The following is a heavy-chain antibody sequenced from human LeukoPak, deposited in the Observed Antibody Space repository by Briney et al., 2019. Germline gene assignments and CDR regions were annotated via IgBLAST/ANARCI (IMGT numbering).Heavy chain of an antibody. CDR2: VSGSGGST. J-gene: IGHJ4*02. D-gene: IGHD4-11*01. CDR1: GLTFSSYA. Sequence: GGSLRLSCAASGLTFSSYAMNWVRQAPGKGLEWVSTVSGSGGSTYYAGSVKGRFTISRDNSKSTLYLQMNSLRAEDTAVYYCAKSGYSNFFDYWGQGTLVTVSS. V-gene: IGHV3-23*01. CDR3: AKSGYSNFFDY.